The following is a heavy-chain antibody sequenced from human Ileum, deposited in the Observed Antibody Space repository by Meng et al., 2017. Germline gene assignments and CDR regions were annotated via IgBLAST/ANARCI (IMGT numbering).Heavy chain of an antibody. CDR2: IFQSGRT. CDR3: ATSNDRDVYYLGY. CDR1: GTW. J-gene: IGHJ4*02. V-gene: IGHV4-4*01. D-gene: IGHD3-22*01. Sequence: QGQLKESGPRLVKPPGTPPLTCAVSGTWWSWVRQPPGKGLEWIGEIFQSGRTNYNPSLKSRVTISIDKSKSQISLQLSAVTAADTAVYSCATSNDRDVYYLGYWGQGTLVTVSS.